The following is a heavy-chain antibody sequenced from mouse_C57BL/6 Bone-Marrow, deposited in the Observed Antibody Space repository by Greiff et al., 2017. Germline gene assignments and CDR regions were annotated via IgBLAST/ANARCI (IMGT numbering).Heavy chain of an antibody. CDR3: ARDPIYYYGSSYGGFAY. D-gene: IGHD1-1*01. CDR1: GFTFSSYA. CDR2: ISAGGSYT. J-gene: IGHJ3*01. V-gene: IGHV5-4*01. Sequence: EVHLVESGGGLVKPGGSLKLSCAASGFTFSSYAMSWVRQTPEKRLEWVATISAGGSYTYYPDNVKGRFTITRDNAKNNLYLQLSHLKTKDTAMYYCARDPIYYYGSSYGGFAYWGQGTLVTVSA.